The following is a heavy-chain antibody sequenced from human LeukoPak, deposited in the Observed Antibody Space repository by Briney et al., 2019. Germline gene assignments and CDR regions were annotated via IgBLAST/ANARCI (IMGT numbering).Heavy chain of an antibody. V-gene: IGHV3-23*01. D-gene: IGHD3-10*01. Sequence: GGSLRLSCTTSGCSFINSGMTWVRQAPGKGLEWVSDISGTVRGERTYYADSVKGRFTISRDNSKNTLYLQMNGLRADDTAVYYCLCYYASATFYWGQGTLVTVSS. J-gene: IGHJ4*02. CDR1: GCSFINSG. CDR2: ISGTVRGERT. CDR3: LCYYASATFY.